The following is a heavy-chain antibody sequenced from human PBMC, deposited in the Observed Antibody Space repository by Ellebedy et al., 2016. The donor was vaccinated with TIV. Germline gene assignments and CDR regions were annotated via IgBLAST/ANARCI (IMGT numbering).Heavy chain of an antibody. Sequence: GESLKISXEGSGYSFINYWIGWVRQMPGKGLEWMGIIYPGDSDTRYSPSFEGQVTISADKSISTAYLQWSSLKASDTAMYYCARGGIGYCSGGSCYYFDNWGQGTLLTVSS. CDR3: ARGGIGYCSGGSCYYFDN. J-gene: IGHJ4*02. CDR2: IYPGDSDT. V-gene: IGHV5-51*01. CDR1: GYSFINYW. D-gene: IGHD2-15*01.